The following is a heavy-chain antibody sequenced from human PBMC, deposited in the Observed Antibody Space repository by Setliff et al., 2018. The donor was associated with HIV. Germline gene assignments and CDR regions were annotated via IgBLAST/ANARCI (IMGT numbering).Heavy chain of an antibody. CDR1: GGSFSANY. D-gene: IGHD2-8*01. V-gene: IGHV4-34*01. CDR3: ARADIDGYVDF. Sequence: PSETLSLTCAVYGGSFSANYWTWIRQPPGEGLEWIGEIHHSGSTNYNPSLKSRVTIAADTSKKHFSLKLTSVTAADTAMYYCARADIDGYVDFWGQGTLVTVSS. J-gene: IGHJ4*02. CDR2: IHHSGST.